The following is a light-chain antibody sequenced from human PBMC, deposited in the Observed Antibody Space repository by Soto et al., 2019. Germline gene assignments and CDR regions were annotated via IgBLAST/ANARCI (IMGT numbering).Light chain of an antibody. CDR1: TSDVAYYDL. Sequence: QSVLTQPASVSGSPGQSITISCAGTTSDVAYYDLVSWYQQRPGRAPKLLIYEVDKRPSGISVRFSGSKSGATASLTISGLLPEDEAVYFCCTYAGHVPKFGGGTKLTVL. CDR2: EVD. CDR3: CTYAGHVPK. J-gene: IGLJ2*01. V-gene: IGLV2-23*02.